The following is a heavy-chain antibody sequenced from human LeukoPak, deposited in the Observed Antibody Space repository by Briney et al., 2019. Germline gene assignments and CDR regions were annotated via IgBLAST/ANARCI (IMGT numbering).Heavy chain of an antibody. J-gene: IGHJ6*03. CDR2: ISRRGGST. CDR1: GFTFTSYG. D-gene: IGHD3-22*01. CDR3: AKDSSGIVVARAAYYMDV. V-gene: IGHV3-23*01. Sequence: GSLRLSCADSGFTFTSYGMSWVRQAPGKGLDWVSYISRRGGSTDSADTVRGGSTISGDNSQNTLTLQRNGLKPKAPPTNYCAKDSSGIVVARAAYYMDVWGKGTTVTISS.